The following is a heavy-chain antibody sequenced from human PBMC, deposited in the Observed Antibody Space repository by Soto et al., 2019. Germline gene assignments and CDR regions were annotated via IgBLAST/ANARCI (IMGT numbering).Heavy chain of an antibody. J-gene: IGHJ4*02. Sequence: GASVKVSCKASGYTFTSYGISWVRQAPGQGLEWMGWISAYNGNTNYARKLQGRVTMTTDTSTSTAYMELRSLRSDDTAVYYCARNVRDGYKSRYYFDYWGQGNLVTVSS. D-gene: IGHD5-12*01. CDR3: ARNVRDGYKSRYYFDY. CDR1: GYTFTSYG. V-gene: IGHV1-18*04. CDR2: ISAYNGNT.